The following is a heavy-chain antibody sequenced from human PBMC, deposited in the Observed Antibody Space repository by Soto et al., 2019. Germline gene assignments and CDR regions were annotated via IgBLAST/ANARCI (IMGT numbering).Heavy chain of an antibody. CDR1: GFTFSSYD. V-gene: IGHV3-33*01. CDR2: IWYDGSNK. Sequence: QVQLVESGGGVVQPGRSLRLSCAASGFTFSSYDMHWVRQAPGKGLEWVAVIWYDGSNKYYADSVKGRSTISRDNSKNTLDLQMNSLRAEDTAVYYCAREYSGYWQTYHGMDVWGQGTTVTVSS. J-gene: IGHJ6*02. CDR3: AREYSGYWQTYHGMDV. D-gene: IGHD5-12*01.